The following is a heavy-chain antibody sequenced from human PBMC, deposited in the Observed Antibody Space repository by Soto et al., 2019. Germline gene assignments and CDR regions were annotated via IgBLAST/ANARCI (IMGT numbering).Heavy chain of an antibody. V-gene: IGHV4-4*02. J-gene: IGHJ3*02. CDR3: TRDYSDNNVSYIDGFDI. CDR2: IYHGGST. D-gene: IGHD3-22*01. CDR1: GASISNTNW. Sequence: KTSETLSLTCAVSGASISNTNWWTWVRQPPGKWLEWIGDIYHGGSTNCNPSLKSRVTMSVDKSLNQFSLKLSSVTAAGPAVYYCTRDYSDNNVSYIDGFDILGQGTLVTFSS.